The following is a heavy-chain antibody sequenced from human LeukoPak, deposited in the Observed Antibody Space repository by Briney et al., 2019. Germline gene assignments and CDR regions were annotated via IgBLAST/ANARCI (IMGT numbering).Heavy chain of an antibody. Sequence: PGGSLRLSCAASGFTFSNYWMSWVRQAPGKGLEWVANIKEDGSEKYYVDSVKGRFTISRDNSKNRLYLQMNSLRAEDTAVYYCARVFSSNSYYFDYWGQGTLVTVSS. CDR3: ARVFSSNSYYFDY. D-gene: IGHD6-6*01. CDR1: GFTFSNYW. CDR2: IKEDGSEK. J-gene: IGHJ4*02. V-gene: IGHV3-7*01.